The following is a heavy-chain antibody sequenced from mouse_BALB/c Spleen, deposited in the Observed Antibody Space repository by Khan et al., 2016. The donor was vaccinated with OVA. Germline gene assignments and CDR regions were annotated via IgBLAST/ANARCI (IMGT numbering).Heavy chain of an antibody. CDR2: ISDGGSYT. CDR1: GFTFSDYY. J-gene: IGHJ3*01. V-gene: IGHV5-4*02. CDR3: ARAGYGGFAY. D-gene: IGHD1-1*02. Sequence: EVELVESGGGLVKPGGSLKVSCAASGFTFSDYYMYWVRQTPEKRLEWVATISDGGSYTYYPDSVKGRFTISRDNAKSNLYLQMSSLKSEDTAMYYCARAGYGGFAYWGQGTLVTVSA.